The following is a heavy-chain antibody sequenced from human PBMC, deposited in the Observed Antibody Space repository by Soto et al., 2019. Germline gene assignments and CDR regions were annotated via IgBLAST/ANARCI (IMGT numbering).Heavy chain of an antibody. D-gene: IGHD1-1*01. CDR1: DGSISSYY. V-gene: IGHV4-59*01. Sequence: QVQLQESGPGLVKPSETLSLTCSVSDGSISSYYWGWIRQPPGKGLEWIVNIFYTGSTNYNPSLKSRVTISVDTSKNQFSLRLSSVTAADTAVYYCARLSPIGNNWNYFDFWGQGTLVTVSS. J-gene: IGHJ4*02. CDR2: IFYTGST. CDR3: ARLSPIGNNWNYFDF.